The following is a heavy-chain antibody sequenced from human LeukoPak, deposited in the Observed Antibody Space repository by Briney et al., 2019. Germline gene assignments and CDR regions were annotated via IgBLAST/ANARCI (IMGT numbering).Heavy chain of an antibody. Sequence: SETLSLTCTVSGASCSGNYWGWIRQPPGKGLEWIGYIYDSGSTRYNPSLESRVTLSVDTSKKEFFLKLSSVTAADTATYYCARGVSGWYQVNWFDPWGQGTLVTVSS. D-gene: IGHD6-19*01. CDR3: ARGVSGWYQVNWFDP. J-gene: IGHJ5*02. V-gene: IGHV4-59*08. CDR1: GASCSGNY. CDR2: IYDSGST.